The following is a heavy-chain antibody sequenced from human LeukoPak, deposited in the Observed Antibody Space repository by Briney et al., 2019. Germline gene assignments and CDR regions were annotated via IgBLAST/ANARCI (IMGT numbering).Heavy chain of an antibody. V-gene: IGHV3-15*01. Sequence: PGGSLRLSCAASGFTFRDAGMSWVRQAPGKGLEWVGRIRSETDGGTTDYAAPVKGRFTISRDNSKNTLYLQMNSLRAEGTAVYYCAREFIAVAGEFDYFDYWGQGTLVTVSS. CDR2: IRSETDGGTT. CDR1: GFTFRDAG. CDR3: AREFIAVAGEFDYFDY. J-gene: IGHJ4*02. D-gene: IGHD6-19*01.